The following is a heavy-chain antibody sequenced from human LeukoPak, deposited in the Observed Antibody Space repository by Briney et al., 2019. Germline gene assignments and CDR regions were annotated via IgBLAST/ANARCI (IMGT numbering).Heavy chain of an antibody. V-gene: IGHV3-21*01. CDR1: GFTFSSYA. Sequence: PGGSLRLSCAASGFTFSSYAMNWVRQAPGKGLEWVSSISSSSSYIYYADSVKGRFTISRDNAKNSLYLQMNSLRAEDTAVYYCARGPLYSSSWNYAEYFQYWGQGTLVTVSS. CDR3: ARGPLYSSSWNYAEYFQY. D-gene: IGHD6-13*01. CDR2: ISSSSSYI. J-gene: IGHJ1*01.